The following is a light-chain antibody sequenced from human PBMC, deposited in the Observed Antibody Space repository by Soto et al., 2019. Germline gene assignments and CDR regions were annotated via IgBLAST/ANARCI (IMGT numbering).Light chain of an antibody. CDR2: GSS. Sequence: EIVMTQSPATLSVSPGEIATLSCRASQSVNIYLAWYQQKPGQAPRLLIFGSSSRATGIPARFSGSGSGTEFILTISSLQYEDFAVYFCQQYDDWLRLTFGGGTKVDIK. V-gene: IGKV3D-15*01. CDR1: QSVNIY. CDR3: QQYDDWLRLT. J-gene: IGKJ4*01.